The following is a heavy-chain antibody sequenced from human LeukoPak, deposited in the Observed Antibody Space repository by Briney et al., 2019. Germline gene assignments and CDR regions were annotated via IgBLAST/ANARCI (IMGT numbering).Heavy chain of an antibody. D-gene: IGHD6-13*01. V-gene: IGHV5-51*01. CDR3: ARKYSSSWYMLDY. CDR2: IYPGDSET. Sequence: GESLKISCKALGYSFRSNWVGWVRQKPGKGLEWMGMIYPGDSETRYSPSFQGQVTISADKSISTAYLQWSSLKASDTAMYYCARKYSSSWYMLDYWGQGTLVTVSS. CDR1: GYSFRSNW. J-gene: IGHJ4*02.